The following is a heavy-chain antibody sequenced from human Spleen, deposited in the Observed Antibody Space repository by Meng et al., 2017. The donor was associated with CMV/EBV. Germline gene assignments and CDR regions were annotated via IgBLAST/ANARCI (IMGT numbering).Heavy chain of an antibody. V-gene: IGHV3-23*01. CDR3: AKDDMGADWFDP. J-gene: IGHJ5*02. D-gene: IGHD3-16*01. CDR2: ISGSGGST. CDR1: GMNFSVYA. Sequence: SPGMNFSVYAMSWGRKATGKGLEWGSAISGSGGSTYYADSVKGQFTISRDNSKNTLYLQMNSLRAEDTAVYYCAKDDMGADWFDPWGQGTLVTVSS.